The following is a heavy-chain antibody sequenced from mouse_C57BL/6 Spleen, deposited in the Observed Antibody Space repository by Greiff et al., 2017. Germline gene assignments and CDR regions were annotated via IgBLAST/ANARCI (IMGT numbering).Heavy chain of an antibody. CDR1: GYTFTSYW. Sequence: QVQLQQPGAELVKPGASVKLSCKASGYTFTSYWMQWVKQRPGQGLEWIGEIDPSDSYTNYNQKFKGKATLTVDTSSSTAYMQLSSLTSEDSAVYYCARGGTRGYYFDYWGQGTTLTVSS. V-gene: IGHV1-50*01. CDR3: ARGGTRGYYFDY. CDR2: IDPSDSYT. J-gene: IGHJ2*01. D-gene: IGHD3-3*01.